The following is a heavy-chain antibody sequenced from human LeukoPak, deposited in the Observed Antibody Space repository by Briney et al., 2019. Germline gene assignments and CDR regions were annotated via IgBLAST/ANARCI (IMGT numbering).Heavy chain of an antibody. J-gene: IGHJ4*02. CDR3: AREGDYYGSGSYHTYYFDY. CDR2: ISGSGGST. Sequence: PGGSLRLSCAASGFTFSSYAMSWVRQAPGKGLEWVSAISGSGGSTYYADSVKGRFTISRDNSKNTLYLQMNSLRAEDTAVYYCAREGDYYGSGSYHTYYFDYWGQGTLVTVSS. CDR1: GFTFSSYA. D-gene: IGHD3-10*01. V-gene: IGHV3-23*01.